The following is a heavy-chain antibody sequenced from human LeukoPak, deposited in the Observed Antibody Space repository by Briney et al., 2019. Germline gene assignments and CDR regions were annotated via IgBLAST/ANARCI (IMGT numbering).Heavy chain of an antibody. D-gene: IGHD3-22*01. CDR2: ISSSSSYI. Sequence: GGSLRLSCAASGFTFSSYAMSWVRQAPGKGLEWVSSISSSSSYIYYADSVKGRFTISRDNAKNSLYLQMNSLRAEDTAVYYCARDPSYYDANWFDPWGQGTLVTVSS. CDR3: ARDPSYYDANWFDP. J-gene: IGHJ5*02. CDR1: GFTFSSYA. V-gene: IGHV3-21*01.